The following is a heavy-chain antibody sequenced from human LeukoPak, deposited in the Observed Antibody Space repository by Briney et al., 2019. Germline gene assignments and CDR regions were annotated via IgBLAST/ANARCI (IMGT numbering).Heavy chain of an antibody. J-gene: IGHJ4*02. Sequence: GGSLRLSCAASGFPFSSYSMSWVRQAPGKGLEWVSSIISSGGVTYYADSVKGRFTISRDNSKNTVYLQMNSLRAEDTAVYYCARDQIQLWPGGFDYWGQGTLVTVSS. CDR2: IISSGGVT. CDR1: GFPFSSYS. CDR3: ARDQIQLWPGGFDY. D-gene: IGHD5-18*01. V-gene: IGHV3-23*01.